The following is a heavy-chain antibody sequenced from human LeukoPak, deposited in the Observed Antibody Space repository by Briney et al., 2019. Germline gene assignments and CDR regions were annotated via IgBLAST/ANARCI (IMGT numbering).Heavy chain of an antibody. Sequence: ASVKVSCKASGYTFTGYYMHWVRQAPGQGLEWMGWINPNSGGTNYAQKFQGRVTMTRDTSISTAYMELSRLRSDDTAVYYCARGGSSWYFYYYCYMDVWGKGTTVTVSS. CDR3: ARGGSSWYFYYYCYMDV. CDR2: INPNSGGT. J-gene: IGHJ6*03. D-gene: IGHD6-13*01. V-gene: IGHV1-2*02. CDR1: GYTFTGYY.